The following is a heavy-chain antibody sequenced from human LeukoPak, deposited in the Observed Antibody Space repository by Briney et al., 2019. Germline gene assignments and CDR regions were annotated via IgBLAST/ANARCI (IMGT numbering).Heavy chain of an antibody. CDR3: ARDQQYYFDY. Sequence: PGGSLRLSCAASGFTVSSNYMSWVRQAPGKGLEWVSVIYSGGSTYYADSVKGRFTISRDNSKNTLYLQMNSLRAEDTAVHYCARDQQYYFDYWGQGTLVTVSS. D-gene: IGHD6-13*01. CDR2: IYSGGST. CDR1: GFTVSSNY. J-gene: IGHJ4*02. V-gene: IGHV3-53*01.